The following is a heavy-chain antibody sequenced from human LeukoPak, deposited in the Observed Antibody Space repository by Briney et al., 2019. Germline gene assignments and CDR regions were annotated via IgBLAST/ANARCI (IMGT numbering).Heavy chain of an antibody. D-gene: IGHD3-3*01. CDR3: ARVGHKIFGVDV. J-gene: IGHJ6*04. V-gene: IGHV1-2*02. CDR2: INPNSGGT. CDR1: GYTFTGYY. Sequence: ASVKASCKASGYTFTGYYMHWVRQAPGQGLEWMGWINPNSGGTNYAQKFQGRVTMTRDTSISTAYMELSRLRPDDTAVYYCARVGHKIFGVDVWGKGTTVTVSS.